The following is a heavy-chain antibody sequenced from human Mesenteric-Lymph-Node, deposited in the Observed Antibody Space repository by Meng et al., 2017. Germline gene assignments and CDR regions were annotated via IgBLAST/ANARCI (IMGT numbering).Heavy chain of an antibody. D-gene: IGHD4-17*01. CDR2: VYYSGST. V-gene: IGHV4-59*12. Sequence: SETLSLTCTVSGGSMSPYYWSWIRQPPGKGLEWIGYVYYSGSTKYNPSVKSRVTISVDTSKNQFSLRLSSVTAADTAVYYCARGHSVTTPPYYYGMDVWGQGTTVTVSS. CDR1: GGSMSPYY. CDR3: ARGHSVTTPPYYYGMDV. J-gene: IGHJ6*02.